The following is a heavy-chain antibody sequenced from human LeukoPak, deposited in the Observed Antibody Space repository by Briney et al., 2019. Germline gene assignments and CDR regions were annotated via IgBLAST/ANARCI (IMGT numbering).Heavy chain of an antibody. D-gene: IGHD6-13*01. CDR2: ISYDGSNK. J-gene: IGHJ4*02. CDR1: GFTFSSYA. V-gene: IGHV3-30-3*01. CDR3: ARPTYSSSWPNYFDY. Sequence: GGSLRLSCAASGFTFSSYAMHWVRQAPGKGLEWVAVISYDGSNKYYADSVKGRFTISRDNSKNTLYLQMNSLRAEDTAVYYCARPTYSSSWPNYFDYWGQGTLGTVSS.